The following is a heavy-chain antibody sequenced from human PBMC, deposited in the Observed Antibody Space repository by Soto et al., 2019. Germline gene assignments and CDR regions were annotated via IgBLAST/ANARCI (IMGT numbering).Heavy chain of an antibody. D-gene: IGHD6-19*01. CDR1: GFTLRSYG. CDR3: ARIPQIAVAGTRFGYFDL. CDR2: ICYEVSNK. J-gene: IGHJ2*01. Sequence: PLRISCAACGFTLRSYGMHWVRQAPWKWMEWVAVICYEVSNKYYAASVKGLFTISRDNSKNTLYLQMNSLGAEETAVYYCARIPQIAVAGTRFGYFDLWGRGTMVTFYS. V-gene: IGHV3-33*01.